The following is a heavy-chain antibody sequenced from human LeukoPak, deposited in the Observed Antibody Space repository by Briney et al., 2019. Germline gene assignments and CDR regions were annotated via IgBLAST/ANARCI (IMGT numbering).Heavy chain of an antibody. D-gene: IGHD6-19*01. V-gene: IGHV1-2*02. CDR1: GYTFTGCY. CDR3: AREILYGLVLGNFDY. J-gene: IGHJ4*02. Sequence: ASVKLSFKASGYTFTGCYMHWVRLAPGPGNGRMWWINPNSGGTNYAQKFQGRVTMTRDTSISTDYMELSRMRSDDTAVYYCAREILYGLVLGNFDYWGQGTLVTVSS. CDR2: INPNSGGT.